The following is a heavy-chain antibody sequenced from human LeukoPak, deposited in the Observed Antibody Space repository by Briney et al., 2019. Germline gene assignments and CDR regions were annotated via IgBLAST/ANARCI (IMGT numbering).Heavy chain of an antibody. D-gene: IGHD2-15*01. J-gene: IGHJ4*02. Sequence: PGGSLRLSCAASGFTFSNSAMNWVRQTPGKGLEWVSATNDNGGDTYYADSVKGRFTISRDNSKNTLYLQMNSLRGEDTAVYYCARKVDCSGAGCHSYLDYWGQGALVTVSS. CDR3: ARKVDCSGAGCHSYLDY. V-gene: IGHV3-23*01. CDR2: TNDNGGDT. CDR1: GFTFSNSA.